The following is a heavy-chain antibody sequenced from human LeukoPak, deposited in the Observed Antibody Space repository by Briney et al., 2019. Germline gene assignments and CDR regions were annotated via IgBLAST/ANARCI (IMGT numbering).Heavy chain of an antibody. CDR1: GGSFSGYY. J-gene: IGHJ4*02. CDR2: INHSGST. CDR3: ARVCNPPTSPDY. V-gene: IGHV4-34*01. D-gene: IGHD2/OR15-2a*01. Sequence: SETLSLTCAVYGGSFSGYYWSWIRQPPGKGLEWIGEINHSGSTNYNPSLKSRVTISVDTSKNQFSLKLSSVTAADTAVYYCARVCNPPTSPDYWGQGTLVTVSS.